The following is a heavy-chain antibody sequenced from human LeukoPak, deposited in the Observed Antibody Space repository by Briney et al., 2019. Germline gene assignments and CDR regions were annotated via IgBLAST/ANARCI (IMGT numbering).Heavy chain of an antibody. CDR1: GGSISSGGYY. CDR2: IYHSGST. Sequence: SETLSLTCTVSGGSISSGGYYWSWIRQPPGKGLEWIGYIYHSGSTYYNPSLKSRVTISVDTSKNQFSLKLSSVTAADTAVYYCARVGDIVVVPAAKGDLLNWFDPWGQGTLVTVSS. D-gene: IGHD2-2*01. V-gene: IGHV4-30-2*01. J-gene: IGHJ5*02. CDR3: ARVGDIVVVPAAKGDLLNWFDP.